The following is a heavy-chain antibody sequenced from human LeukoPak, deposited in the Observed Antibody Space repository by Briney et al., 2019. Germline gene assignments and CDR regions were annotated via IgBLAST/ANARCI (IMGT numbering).Heavy chain of an antibody. CDR3: TRLKGGY. CDR2: IKSDGSST. V-gene: IGHV3-74*01. D-gene: IGHD3-16*01. J-gene: IGHJ4*02. Sequence: GESLRLSCEASGFTFSNYAMSWVRQAPGKGLLWVSRIKSDGSSTSYADSVKGRFTISRDNAKNTLYLQMNSLRADDTAVYYCTRLKGGYWGQGTLVTVSS. CDR1: GFTFSNYA.